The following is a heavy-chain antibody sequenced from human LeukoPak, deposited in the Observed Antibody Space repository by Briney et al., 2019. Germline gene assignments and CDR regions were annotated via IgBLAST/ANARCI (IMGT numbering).Heavy chain of an antibody. CDR1: GYSISSGYY. D-gene: IGHD6-19*01. CDR3: ARGVWYSFDY. Sequence: MASETLSLTCTVSGYSISSGYYWGWIRQPPGKGLEWIGSIYHSGSTYYNPSLKSRVTISVDTSKNQFSLKLSSVTAADTAVYYCARGVWYSFDYWGQGTLVTVSS. J-gene: IGHJ4*02. V-gene: IGHV4-38-2*02. CDR2: IYHSGST.